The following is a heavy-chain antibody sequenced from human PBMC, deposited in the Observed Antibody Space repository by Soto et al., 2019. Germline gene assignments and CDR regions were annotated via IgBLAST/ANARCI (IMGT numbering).Heavy chain of an antibody. V-gene: IGHV5-51*01. CDR2: IYPGDSDT. CDR3: ARGYCTTTICDPWFDP. Sequence: ESLKISCTGSGYAFTSCWIAWVRQMPGKGLEWMGIIYPGDSDTRYSPSFQGQVTISADKSITTAYLQWSSLKASDTAMYYCARGYCTTTICDPWFDPWGQGTLVTVSS. D-gene: IGHD2-2*01. CDR1: GYAFTSCW. J-gene: IGHJ5*02.